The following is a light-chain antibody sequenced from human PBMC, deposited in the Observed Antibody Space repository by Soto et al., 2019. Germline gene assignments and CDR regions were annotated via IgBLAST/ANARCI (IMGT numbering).Light chain of an antibody. CDR1: RDISNY. CDR2: GAY. V-gene: IGKV1-12*01. J-gene: IGKJ1*01. CDR3: QQTSAFPRT. Sequence: DIQMTPSPSSVSASVGDRLTITYRASRDISNYLACYQQTPGKAPKLLLRGAYSLHRGVPLRFSGGGAETEFTLTISSLLPEDFATYYCQQTSAFPRTFGHGNKV.